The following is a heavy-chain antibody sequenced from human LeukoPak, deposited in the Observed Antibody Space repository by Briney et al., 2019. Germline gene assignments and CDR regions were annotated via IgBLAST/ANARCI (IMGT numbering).Heavy chain of an antibody. D-gene: IGHD3-3*01. CDR3: AKTLRDLEWLTGELDV. V-gene: IGHV3-30*18. J-gene: IGHJ6*02. CDR1: GLTFRGYD. Sequence: GGPLRLSCAASGLTFRGYDMHWVRQAPGKGPEWVAVMSYGGQNERYADSVKGRFTVSRDNSKNTLYLQMNSLRAEDTAVYHCAKTLRDLEWLTGELDVWGQGTAVTVSS. CDR2: MSYGGQNE.